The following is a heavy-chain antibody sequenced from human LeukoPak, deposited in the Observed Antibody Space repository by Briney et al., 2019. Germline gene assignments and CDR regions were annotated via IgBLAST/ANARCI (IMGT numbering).Heavy chain of an antibody. CDR2: INSDGSST. CDR1: GFTFSSYW. V-gene: IGHV3-74*01. D-gene: IGHD6-13*01. J-gene: IGHJ4*02. CDR3: AEGIAAAGSFDY. Sequence: GGSLRLSCAASGFTFSSYWMHWVRQAPGKGLVWVSRINSDGSSTSYADSVNGRFTISRDNAKNTLYLQMNSLRAEDTAVYYCAEGIAAAGSFDYWGQGTLVTVSS.